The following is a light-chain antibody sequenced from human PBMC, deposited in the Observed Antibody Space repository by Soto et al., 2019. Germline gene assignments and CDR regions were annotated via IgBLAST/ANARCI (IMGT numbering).Light chain of an antibody. J-gene: IGKJ4*01. CDR2: DTS. CDR3: QQHISWPLT. V-gene: IGKV3-11*01. CDR1: QSVSKY. Sequence: EIVLTQSPATLSLSPGERATLSCRASQSVSKYLAWYQQKPGQAPRLLIYDTSKRATGVPARFGGGGSGADVTLTISSLEAGDSAVYYCQQHISWPLTFGGGTKVEIK.